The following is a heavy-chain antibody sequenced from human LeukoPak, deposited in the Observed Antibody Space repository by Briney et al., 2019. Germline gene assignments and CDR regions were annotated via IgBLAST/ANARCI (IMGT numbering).Heavy chain of an antibody. CDR1: GNTFTGHY. D-gene: IGHD3-22*01. J-gene: IGHJ4*02. V-gene: IGHV1-2*02. CDR3: AIPDPNYDSSGYYPDEPMN. Sequence: RASVKVSCKASGNTFTGHYMHWVRQAPGQGLEWMGWINPNSGGTNYAQKFQGRVTMTRDTSISTAYMELSRLRSDDTAVYYCAIPDPNYDSSGYYPDEPMNWGQGTLVTVSS. CDR2: INPNSGGT.